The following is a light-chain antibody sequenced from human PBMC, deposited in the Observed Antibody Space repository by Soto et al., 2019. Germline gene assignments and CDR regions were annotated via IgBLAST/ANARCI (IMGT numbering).Light chain of an antibody. CDR2: GAS. CDR1: QSISSW. CDR3: QQYGGSPRT. Sequence: TQSPSSLSASVGDRVNITCRASQSISSWLAWYQQKPGQAPRLLIYGASTRATGIPDRFSGSGSGTDFTLTISRLEPEDFAVYYCQQYGGSPRTFGQGTKVDI. V-gene: IGKV3-20*01. J-gene: IGKJ1*01.